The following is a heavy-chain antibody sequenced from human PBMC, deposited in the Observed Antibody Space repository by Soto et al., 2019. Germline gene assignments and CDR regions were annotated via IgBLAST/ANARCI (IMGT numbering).Heavy chain of an antibody. J-gene: IGHJ5*02. CDR3: ARGSYGITIFGVVIRPGNWFEP. V-gene: IGHV4-34*01. Sequence: SETLSLTCAVYGGSFSGYYWSWIRQPPGKGLEWIGEINHSGSTNYNPSLKSRVTISVDTSKNQFSLKLSSVTAADTAVYYCARGSYGITIFGVVIRPGNWFEPWGQGTMVTVSS. D-gene: IGHD3-3*01. CDR2: INHSGST. CDR1: GGSFSGYY.